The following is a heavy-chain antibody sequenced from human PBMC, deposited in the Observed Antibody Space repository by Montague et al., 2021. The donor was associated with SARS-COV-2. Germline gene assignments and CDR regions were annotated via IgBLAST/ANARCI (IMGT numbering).Heavy chain of an antibody. Sequence: SVKVSCKASGYTFTSYGIIWVRQAPGQGLEWMGWISGYNGNTNYAQKLQGRVTMTTDTSTNTAYMELRSLRSDDTAVYYRARDPLRVEGYWGQGTLVTVSS. CDR2: ISGYNGNT. CDR3: ARDPLRVEGY. J-gene: IGHJ4*02. V-gene: IGHV1-18*01. CDR1: GYTFTSYG. D-gene: IGHD3-3*01.